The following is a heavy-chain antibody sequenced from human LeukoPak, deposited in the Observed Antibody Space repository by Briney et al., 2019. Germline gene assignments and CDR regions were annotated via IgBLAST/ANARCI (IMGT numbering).Heavy chain of an antibody. Sequence: GGSLRLSCAASGFTVSSNYMSWVRQAPGKGLEWVSVIYSGGSTYYADSVKGRFTISRDNSKNTLYLQMNSLRAEDTAVYYCARDLIAYYYGMDVWGQGTTVTVSS. J-gene: IGHJ6*02. V-gene: IGHV3-66*01. D-gene: IGHD2-15*01. CDR1: GFTVSSNY. CDR3: ARDLIAYYYGMDV. CDR2: IYSGGST.